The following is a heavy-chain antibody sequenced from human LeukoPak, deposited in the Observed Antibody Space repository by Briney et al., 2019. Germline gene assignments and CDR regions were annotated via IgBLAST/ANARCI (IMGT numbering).Heavy chain of an antibody. CDR1: GFIVSESY. D-gene: IGHD3-22*01. J-gene: IGHJ4*02. Sequence: GGSLRLSCAASGFIVSESYMAWVRQAPGKGLEWVSVIYKDDSPHYADSAKGRFTISRDSSKNALYLQMNSLRAEDTAVYYCATRCFYIGSRYYYGYFFDYWGQGTLVTVSS. CDR3: ATRCFYIGSRYYYGYFFDY. V-gene: IGHV3-53*01. CDR2: IYKDDSP.